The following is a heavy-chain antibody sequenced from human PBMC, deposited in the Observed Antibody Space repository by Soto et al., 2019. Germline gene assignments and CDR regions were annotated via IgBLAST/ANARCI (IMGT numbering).Heavy chain of an antibody. CDR1: GFTFSSYA. V-gene: IGHV3-30*18. D-gene: IGHD6-19*01. CDR3: VKDGSSGWPCYYGMDV. CDR2: ISYDGRNK. J-gene: IGHJ6*02. Sequence: QVQLVESGGGGVQPGRSLRLSCAASGFTFSSYAMHWVRQAPGKGLEWVAVISYDGRNKYYADSVKGRFTISRDNSKNTLYLQMSSLRAEDTAVYYCVKDGSSGWPCYYGMDVWGQGTTVTVSS.